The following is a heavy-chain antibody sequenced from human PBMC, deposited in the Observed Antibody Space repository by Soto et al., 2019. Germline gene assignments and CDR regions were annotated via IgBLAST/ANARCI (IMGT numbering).Heavy chain of an antibody. J-gene: IGHJ4*02. D-gene: IGHD1-26*01. Sequence: QVQLQESGPGLVKPSETLSLTCTVSGGSISSYYWSWIRQPAGKGLEWIGRIYNSGSTNYNPSLKSRVTMSVYTSKNQFSLKLSSVTAADTAVYYCARVPLSGSYYGLETDYWGQGTLVTVSS. V-gene: IGHV4-4*07. CDR3: ARVPLSGSYYGLETDY. CDR2: IYNSGST. CDR1: GGSISSYY.